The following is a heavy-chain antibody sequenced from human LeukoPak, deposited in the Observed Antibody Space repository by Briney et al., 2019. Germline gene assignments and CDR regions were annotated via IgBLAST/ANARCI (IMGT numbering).Heavy chain of an antibody. CDR3: ARNLGQTWGTVTTDLWYFDH. V-gene: IGHV4-39*01. Sequence: SETLSLTCTVSGASITTTNYYWGWIRQPPGKGLEWIGSISYSGNAYYNPSLRSRLSISMDASKNQFSLKVRSVTAADTAVYYCARNLGQTWGTVTTDLWYFDHWGQGTLVPVSS. D-gene: IGHD4-11*01. J-gene: IGHJ4*02. CDR2: ISYSGNA. CDR1: GASITTTNYY.